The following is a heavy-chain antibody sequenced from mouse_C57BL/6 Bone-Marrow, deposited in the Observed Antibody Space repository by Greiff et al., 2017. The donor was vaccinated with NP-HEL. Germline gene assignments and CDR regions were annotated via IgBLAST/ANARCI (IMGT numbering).Heavy chain of an antibody. V-gene: IGHV2-9-1*01. CDR2: IWTGGGT. D-gene: IGHD1-1*01. Sequence: VKLMEPGPGLVAPSHSLSITCTASGFSLTSYAISWVRQPPGKGLEWLGVIWTGGGTNYNSALKTRLSISKENSKSQVFLKMNSLQTDDTARDYCARNPCGYGYFDVWGTGTTVTVSS. CDR1: GFSLTSYA. CDR3: ARNPCGYGYFDV. J-gene: IGHJ1*03.